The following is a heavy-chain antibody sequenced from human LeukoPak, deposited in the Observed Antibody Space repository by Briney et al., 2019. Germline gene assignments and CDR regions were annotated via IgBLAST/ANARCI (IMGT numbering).Heavy chain of an antibody. D-gene: IGHD2-15*01. CDR1: GFTFTSYS. CDR2: ISGDSIHI. Sequence: GGSLRLSCAAAGFTFTSYSMNWVRQAPGRGLERVSSISGDSIHIYYADSVRGRFTISRDNAKSSLYLQMNSLRAEDTAVYYCARVMRCSGGSCYSDGMDVWGQGTTVTVSS. J-gene: IGHJ6*02. V-gene: IGHV3-21*01. CDR3: ARVMRCSGGSCYSDGMDV.